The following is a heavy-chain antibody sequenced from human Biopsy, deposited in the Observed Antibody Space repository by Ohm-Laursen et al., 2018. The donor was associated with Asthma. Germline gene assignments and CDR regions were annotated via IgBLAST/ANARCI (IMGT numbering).Heavy chain of an antibody. Sequence: SLRLSCAASGFTFSSYGMNWVRQAPGKGLQWVSSISPGAGSTYYADSVRGRFTISRDNSNTVFLQMNSLRAEDTAVYYCAKESRRDGYNRRNYYFDYWGQGTLVTVSS. CDR2: ISPGAGST. V-gene: IGHV3-23*01. CDR1: GFTFSSYG. J-gene: IGHJ4*02. CDR3: AKESRRDGYNRRNYYFDY. D-gene: IGHD5-24*01.